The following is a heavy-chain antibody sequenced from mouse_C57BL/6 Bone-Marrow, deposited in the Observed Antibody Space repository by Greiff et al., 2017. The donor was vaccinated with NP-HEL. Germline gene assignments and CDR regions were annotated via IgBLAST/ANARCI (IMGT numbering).Heavy chain of an antibody. CDR3: TSDGYYVRFAY. J-gene: IGHJ3*01. CDR1: GFTFSSYA. V-gene: IGHV5-9-1*02. D-gene: IGHD2-3*01. Sequence: EVKLVESGEGLVKPGGSLKLSCAASGFTFSSYAMSWVRQTPEKRLEWVAYISSGGDYIYYADTVKGRFTLSRDNARNTLYLQMSSLKSEDTAMYYCTSDGYYVRFAYWGQGTLVTVSA. CDR2: ISSGGDYI.